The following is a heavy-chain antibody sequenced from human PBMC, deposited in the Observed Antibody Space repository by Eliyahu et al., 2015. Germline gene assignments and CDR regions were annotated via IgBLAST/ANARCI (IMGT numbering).Heavy chain of an antibody. CDR1: GFTFNEHA. CDR2: IMWDNTRI. J-gene: IGHJ6*02. D-gene: IGHD2-21*01. Sequence: EVQLVESGGGLVQPGRSLRLSCATSGFTFNEHAMHWVRHTPGKGLEWVSGIMWDNTRIGYADSVKGRFTISRDNAKNSLYLQMNSLRAEDTALYYCTRDVLAGGADVWSQGTTVTVSS. CDR3: TRDVLAGGADV. V-gene: IGHV3-9*01.